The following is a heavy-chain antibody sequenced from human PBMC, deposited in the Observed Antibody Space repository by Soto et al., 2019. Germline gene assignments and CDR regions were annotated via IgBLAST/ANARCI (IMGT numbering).Heavy chain of an antibody. J-gene: IGHJ6*04. CDR3: AKDIQVATICGADYYVIDV. D-gene: IGHD5-12*01. CDR1: GCTFGDYA. V-gene: IGHV3-9*01. CDR2: ISWNNGNL. Sequence: GGSLRLSCSASGCTFGDYAMHWVRQAPGKGLEWVAGISWNNGNLGFADSVKGRFTTSRDNAKNSLYLQMNSPRAEETALYYSAKDIQVATICGADYYVIDVWGKVTTVTDSS.